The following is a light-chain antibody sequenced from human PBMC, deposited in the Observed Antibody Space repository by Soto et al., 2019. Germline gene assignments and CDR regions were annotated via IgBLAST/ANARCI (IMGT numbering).Light chain of an antibody. Sequence: QSALTQPASVSGSPGQSITISCTGTSSDVGGYNYVSWYQQHPGKGPKLMIYEVSNRHSGGSNRFSGSKSGNTATLTISGLQAEDEADYYCSSYTSTTTRVFGTGTKVTVL. V-gene: IGLV2-14*03. J-gene: IGLJ1*01. CDR2: EVS. CDR3: SSYTSTTTRV. CDR1: SSDVGGYNY.